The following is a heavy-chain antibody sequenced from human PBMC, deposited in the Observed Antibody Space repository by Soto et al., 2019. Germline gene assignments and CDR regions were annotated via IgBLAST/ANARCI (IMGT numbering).Heavy chain of an antibody. CDR2: IYPSDSTA. CDR1: GYSFTNYW. CDR3: ARHGFYGDYSSNYFDP. D-gene: IGHD4-17*01. Sequence: GESLKISCKGSGYSFTNYWIAWMRQMPGEGLEYMGIIYPSDSTARYSPSFQGQVTFSVDKSFSTAYLQWNSLKASDTAMYYCARHGFYGDYSSNYFDPWGQGTLVTVSS. V-gene: IGHV5-51*01. J-gene: IGHJ5*02.